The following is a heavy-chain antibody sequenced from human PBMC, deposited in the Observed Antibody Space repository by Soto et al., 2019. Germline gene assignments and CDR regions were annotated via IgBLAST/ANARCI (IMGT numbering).Heavy chain of an antibody. CDR3: TRARGSGAHDTNGYLSTLFDY. CDR1: GGSISSGGYS. Sequence: SETLSLTCAVSGGSISSGGYSWSWIRQPPGKGLEWIGYIYHSGSTYYNPSLKSRVTISVDRSKNQFSLKLSSVTAADTAVYYFTRARGSGAHDTNGYLSTLFDYWGQGTQVTVS. CDR2: IYHSGST. J-gene: IGHJ4*02. V-gene: IGHV4-30-2*01. D-gene: IGHD3-22*01.